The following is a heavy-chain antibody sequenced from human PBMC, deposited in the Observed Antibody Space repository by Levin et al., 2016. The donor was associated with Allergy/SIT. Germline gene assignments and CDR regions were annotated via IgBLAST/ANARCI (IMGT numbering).Heavy chain of an antibody. D-gene: IGHD3-22*01. CDR1: GGSISSSSYY. CDR2: IYYSGST. CDR3: ARGVITTGRYFQH. Sequence: SETLSLTCTVSGGSISSSSYYWGWIRQPPGKGLEWIGSIYYSGSTYYNPSLKSRVTISVDTSKNQFSLKLSSVTAADTAVYYCARGVITTGRYFQHWGQGTLVTVSS. J-gene: IGHJ1*01. V-gene: IGHV4-39*01.